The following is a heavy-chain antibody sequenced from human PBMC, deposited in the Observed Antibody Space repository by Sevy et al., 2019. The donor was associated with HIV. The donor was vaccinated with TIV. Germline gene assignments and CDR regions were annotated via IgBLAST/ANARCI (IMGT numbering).Heavy chain of an antibody. D-gene: IGHD6-19*01. CDR3: AKRGNGWYELDY. V-gene: IGHV3-23*01. Sequence: GGSLRLSCAASGFPFSSYAMDWVRQAPGKGLEWVSTISGSRETEYYADSVKGRFTISRGQSKNTVFLQMNSLRGDDTAVYYCAKRGNGWYELDYWRRGTLVTVSS. CDR1: GFPFSSYA. J-gene: IGHJ4*02. CDR2: ISGSRETE.